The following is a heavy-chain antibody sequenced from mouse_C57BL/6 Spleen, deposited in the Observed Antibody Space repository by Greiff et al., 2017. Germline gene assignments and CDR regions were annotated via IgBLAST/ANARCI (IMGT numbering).Heavy chain of an antibody. J-gene: IGHJ4*01. CDR2: IDPSDSST. CDR3: ARRKGNYDYDEGYARDY. Sequence: QVLLQQPVAELVQPGASVKLSCTASGYTFTSYWMQWVKQRPGQGLAWIGEIDPSDSSTNYTIKFKGKATLTVDTSSSTAYRQLSSLTSEDSAVYYCARRKGNYDYDEGYARDYWGQGTAVTVSS. CDR1: GYTFTSYW. D-gene: IGHD2-4*01. V-gene: IGHV1-50*01.